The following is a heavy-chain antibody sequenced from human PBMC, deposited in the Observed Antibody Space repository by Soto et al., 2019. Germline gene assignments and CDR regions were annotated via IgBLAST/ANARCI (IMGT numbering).Heavy chain of an antibody. Sequence: QVQLQESGPGVVKPSETLSLTCTVSGVSITTYYWSWVRQPPGKGLEWIGYIYYSGSTYYNPSLKSRVTISVDTSKNQFSLKLSSVTAADTAVYYCARTPHYYDSIYFDYWGQGTLVTVSS. V-gene: IGHV4-59*12. D-gene: IGHD3-22*01. CDR1: GVSITTYY. CDR3: ARTPHYYDSIYFDY. J-gene: IGHJ4*02. CDR2: IYYSGST.